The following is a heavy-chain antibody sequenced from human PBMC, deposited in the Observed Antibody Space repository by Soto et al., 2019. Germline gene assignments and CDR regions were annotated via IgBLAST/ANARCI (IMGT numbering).Heavy chain of an antibody. D-gene: IGHD3-22*01. CDR3: ARDLKRYYDSSGYGYYYYGMDV. J-gene: IGHJ6*02. Sequence: QVQLVQSGAEVKKPGSSVKVSCKASGGTFSSYAISWVRQAPGQGLEWMGGIIPIFGTANYAQKFQGRVTITADESTTTAYMELSSLSSEDTAVYYCARDLKRYYDSSGYGYYYYGMDVWGQGTTVTVSS. CDR1: GGTFSSYA. CDR2: IIPIFGTA. V-gene: IGHV1-69*01.